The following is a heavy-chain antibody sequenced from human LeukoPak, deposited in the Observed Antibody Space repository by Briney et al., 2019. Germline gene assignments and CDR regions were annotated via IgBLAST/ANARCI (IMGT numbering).Heavy chain of an antibody. CDR1: GGSISSYY. Sequence: TSETLSLTCTVSGGSISSYYWSWIRQPPGKGLEWIGYIYYSGSTNYNPSLKSRVTISVDTSKNQFSLKLSSVTAADTAVYYCARLGGSSWYLGYWGQGTLVTVSS. D-gene: IGHD6-13*01. J-gene: IGHJ4*02. CDR3: ARLGGSSWYLGY. V-gene: IGHV4-59*08. CDR2: IYYSGST.